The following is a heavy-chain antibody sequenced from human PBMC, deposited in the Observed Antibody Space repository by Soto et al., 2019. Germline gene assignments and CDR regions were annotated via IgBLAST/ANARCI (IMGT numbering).Heavy chain of an antibody. Sequence: VGSLRLSCADSGFTFSSYGMHWVRQAPGKGLEWVAVISYDGSNKYYADSVKGRFTISRDNSKNTLYLQMNSLRAEDTAVYYCAKDHQYYYGSGSYYYYGMDVWGQGTTVTVSS. V-gene: IGHV3-30*18. J-gene: IGHJ6*02. CDR1: GFTFSSYG. D-gene: IGHD3-10*01. CDR3: AKDHQYYYGSGSYYYYGMDV. CDR2: ISYDGSNK.